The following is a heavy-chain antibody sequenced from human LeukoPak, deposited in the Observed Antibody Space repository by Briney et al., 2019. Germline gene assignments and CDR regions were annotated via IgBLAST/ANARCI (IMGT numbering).Heavy chain of an antibody. CDR2: ISGSGGST. Sequence: PGGSLGLSCAASGFTFSSYAMSWVRQAPGKGLEWVSAISGSGGSTYYADSVKGRFTISRDNSKNTLYLQMNSLRAEDTAVYYCAKGAYYYDSSGHHFDYWGQGTLVTVSS. J-gene: IGHJ4*02. D-gene: IGHD3-22*01. CDR1: GFTFSSYA. V-gene: IGHV3-23*01. CDR3: AKGAYYYDSSGHHFDY.